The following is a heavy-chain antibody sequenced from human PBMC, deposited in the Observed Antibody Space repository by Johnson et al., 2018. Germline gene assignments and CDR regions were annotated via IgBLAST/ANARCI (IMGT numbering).Heavy chain of an antibody. CDR1: GFTFEDYA. V-gene: IGHV3-9*01. CDR2: ISWNSAAI. J-gene: IGHJ1*01. D-gene: IGHD3/OR15-3a*01. Sequence: VQLVETGGGSVQPGRSLRLSCAASGFTFEDYAMHWVRQAPGRGLEWVSRISWNSAAIDYADSVRGGFTISRDNAKNILYFQMNSRKTEDTAVYYCTKDPLAHGSNLDSWGEGTRVTVAS. CDR3: TKDPLAHGSNLDS.